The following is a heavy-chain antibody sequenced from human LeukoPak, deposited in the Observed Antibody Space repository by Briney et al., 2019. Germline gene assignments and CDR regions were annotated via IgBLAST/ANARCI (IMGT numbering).Heavy chain of an antibody. CDR2: IYTSGST. V-gene: IGHV4-61*02. CDR1: GGSISSGSYY. J-gene: IGHJ4*02. Sequence: SQTLSLTCTVSGGSISSGSYYWSWIRQPAGKGLEWIGRIYTSGSTNYNPSLKSRVTISVDTSKNQFSLKLSSVTAADTAVYYCARLQGGWFYFDYWGQGTLVTVSS. D-gene: IGHD6-19*01. CDR3: ARLQGGWFYFDY.